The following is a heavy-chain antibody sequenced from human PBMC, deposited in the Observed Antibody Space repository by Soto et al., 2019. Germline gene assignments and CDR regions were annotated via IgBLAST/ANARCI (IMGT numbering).Heavy chain of an antibody. J-gene: IGHJ5*02. Sequence: LSLTCAISGDSVSTNPASWNWIRQSPSRGLEWLGRTYFRSKWYNDYAVSVKSRIIINPDTSNNQFSLQLNSVTPEDTAVYFCAKGDNLGPKTGYAFDPWGQGIMVTVPS. CDR2: TYFRSKWYN. V-gene: IGHV6-1*01. D-gene: IGHD5-12*01. CDR1: GDSVSTNPAS. CDR3: AKGDNLGPKTGYAFDP.